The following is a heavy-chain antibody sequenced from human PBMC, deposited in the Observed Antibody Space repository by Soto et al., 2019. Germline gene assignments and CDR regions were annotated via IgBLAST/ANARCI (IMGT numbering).Heavy chain of an antibody. J-gene: IGHJ6*02. CDR2: IYYSGST. D-gene: IGHD6-19*01. CDR3: ARDKVNIGVDGIHYSYGMDV. V-gene: IGHV4-59*01. CDR1: GGSISSYY. Sequence: QVQLQESGPGLVKPSETLSLTCTVSGGSISSYYWSWIRQPPGKGLEWIGYIYYSGSTKYNPSLKSRVTISVDTSKNQFSLKLSSVTAADTAVYYCARDKVNIGVDGIHYSYGMDVWGQGTTVTVSS.